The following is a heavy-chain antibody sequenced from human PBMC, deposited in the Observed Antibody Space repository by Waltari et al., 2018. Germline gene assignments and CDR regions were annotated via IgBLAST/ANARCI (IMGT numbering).Heavy chain of an antibody. CDR1: GLTYRNYP. CDR2: ISSTGGTI. V-gene: IGHV3-23*04. Sequence: EVQLVDSGGGLVQPGGSLRLSCAASGLTYRNYPMTWVRQAPGKGLEWVSSISSTGGTIHYAASVKGRFTISRDDSKNTLYLQMHNLRAEDTAVYYCAKGAQYQLLYFYFDSWGQGTLVTVSS. J-gene: IGHJ4*02. D-gene: IGHD2-2*02. CDR3: AKGAQYQLLYFYFDS.